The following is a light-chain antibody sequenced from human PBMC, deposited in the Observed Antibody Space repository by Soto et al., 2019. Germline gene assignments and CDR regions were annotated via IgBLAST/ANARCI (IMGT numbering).Light chain of an antibody. CDR1: SSDIGFYNY. J-gene: IGLJ1*01. CDR3: SSYTSGSSPYV. CDR2: GVG. Sequence: QSALTQPASVSGSPGQSITISCTGTSSDIGFYNYVYWYQQHPGEAPKLIIYGVGNRPSGVSSRFSGSKSGNTASLTISGLQADDEADYYCSSYTSGSSPYVFGSVTKLTVL. V-gene: IGLV2-14*03.